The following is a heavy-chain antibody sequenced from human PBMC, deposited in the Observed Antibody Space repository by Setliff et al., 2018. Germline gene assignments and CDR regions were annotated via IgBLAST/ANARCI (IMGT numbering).Heavy chain of an antibody. V-gene: IGHV3-30*04. J-gene: IGHJ4*02. CDR2: ISSDGSSK. CDR3: AKAPAPYAASSIAVAGSSI. Sequence: GGSLRLSCAASGFTFTRYTMHWVRQAPGKGLEWVAVISSDGSSKNYADSLEGRFTISRDNSRNTLYLQMNSLRAEDTAVYYCAKAPAPYAASSIAVAGSSIWGQGTLVTVSS. D-gene: IGHD6-19*01. CDR1: GFTFTRYT.